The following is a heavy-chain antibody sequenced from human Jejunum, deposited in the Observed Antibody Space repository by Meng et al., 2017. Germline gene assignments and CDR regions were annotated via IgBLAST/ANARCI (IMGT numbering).Heavy chain of an antibody. J-gene: IGHJ6*02. V-gene: IGHV4-61*02. CDR1: GASISSGGFY. CDR3: ARGCSGGSCSSGYGMDV. Sequence: SETLSLTCTVSGASISSGGFYWSWIRQPAGKGLEWIGRIYTSGSTSYNPSLKSRVTISVDTSKNQFSVNLSSVTAADTAVYYCARGCSGGSCSSGYGMDVWGQGTTVTVSS. D-gene: IGHD2-15*01. CDR2: IYTSGST.